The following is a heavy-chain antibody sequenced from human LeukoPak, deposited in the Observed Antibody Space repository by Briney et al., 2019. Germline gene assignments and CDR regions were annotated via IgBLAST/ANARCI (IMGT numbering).Heavy chain of an antibody. J-gene: IGHJ3*02. CDR3: ARHSGPVIPDGLDI. Sequence: SETLSLTCTVSGDSIHSSVYYWGWVRQPPGKGLEWTGNVCYTGSTFYNPSLESRVTISVDTSKNQFSLKLSSMTAADTAVYFCARHSGPVIPDGLDIWGQGTMVTVSS. D-gene: IGHD4-11*01. CDR2: VCYTGST. V-gene: IGHV4-39*01. CDR1: GDSIHSSVYY.